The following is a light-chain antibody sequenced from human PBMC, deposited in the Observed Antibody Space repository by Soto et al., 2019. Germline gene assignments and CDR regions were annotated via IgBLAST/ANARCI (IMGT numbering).Light chain of an antibody. V-gene: IGKV3-20*01. J-gene: IGKJ3*01. CDR1: KSVSSTN. CDR2: GTS. Sequence: EIVLTRSPGTLSLSPGERATSSCGAGKSVSSTNLAWYQQKPGQAPRLLIYGTSTRATGIPDRFSGSGSGTDFTLTISRLEPEDFAVYYCQQYETSPRGFTFGPGTKVDIK. CDR3: QQYETSPRGFT.